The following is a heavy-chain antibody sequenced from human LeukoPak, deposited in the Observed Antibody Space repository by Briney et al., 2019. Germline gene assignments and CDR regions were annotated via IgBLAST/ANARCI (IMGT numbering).Heavy chain of an antibody. CDR1: GGSISSGSYY. CDR3: SRVTITCYYYYYIGV. CDR2: IYTSGGT. V-gene: IGHV4-61*02. D-gene: IGHD3-10*01. Sequence: SQTLSLTCTVSGGSISSGSYYWSWIRQPAGKGLEWIGRIYTSGGTNYNPSLKSRVTLSVDTSKNQFSLKLSSVTAADTPVYFFSRVTITCYYYYYIGVWGKRTTVTVSS. J-gene: IGHJ6*03.